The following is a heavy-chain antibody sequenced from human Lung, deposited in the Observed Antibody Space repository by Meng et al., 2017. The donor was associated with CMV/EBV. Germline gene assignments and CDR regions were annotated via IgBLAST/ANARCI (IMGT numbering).Heavy chain of an antibody. V-gene: IGHV3-21*01. D-gene: IGHD4-17*01. CDR3: ARVPYGDYPY. CDR2: ISISSGYK. Sequence: ESXKISCAASGFIFSSYSMNWVRQAPGKGLEWVSSISISSGYKNYADSVKGRFTISRDSAKNSLYLQMNSLRAEDTAVYYCARVPYGDYPYWGQGTLVTVSS. CDR1: GFIFSSYS. J-gene: IGHJ4*02.